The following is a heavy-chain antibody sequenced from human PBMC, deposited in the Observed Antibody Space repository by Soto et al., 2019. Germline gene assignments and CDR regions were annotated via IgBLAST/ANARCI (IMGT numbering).Heavy chain of an antibody. V-gene: IGHV3-15*01. D-gene: IGHD3-3*01. J-gene: IGHJ4*02. Sequence: TGGSLRLSCAASGFIFSNALMSWVRQAPGKGLEWVGRIKSKADGGTTNYAAPVKGRFNISRDGSKNTLYLQMNGLKTEDTAVYYCTTGWSSKDYWGQGTLVTVSS. CDR3: TTGWSSKDY. CDR2: IKSKADGGTT. CDR1: GFIFSNAL.